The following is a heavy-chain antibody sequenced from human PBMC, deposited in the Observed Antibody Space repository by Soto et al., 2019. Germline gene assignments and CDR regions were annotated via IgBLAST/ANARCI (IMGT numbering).Heavy chain of an antibody. Sequence: GGSLRLSCAASGFTFSSYAMSWVRQAPGKGLEWVSAISGSGGSTYYADSVKGRFTISRDNSKSTLYLQLNNLRAEDTAVYYCANLDWSQLPNNFDYWGQGTLVTAPQ. CDR2: ISGSGGST. CDR1: GFTFSSYA. D-gene: IGHD1-1*01. J-gene: IGHJ4*02. V-gene: IGHV3-23*01. CDR3: ANLDWSQLPNNFDY.